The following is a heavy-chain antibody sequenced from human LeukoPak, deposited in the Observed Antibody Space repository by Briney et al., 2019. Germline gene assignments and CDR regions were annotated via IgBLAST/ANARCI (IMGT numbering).Heavy chain of an antibody. D-gene: IGHD1-26*01. V-gene: IGHV4-59*01. Sequence: PSETLSLTCTVAGGSISNYFWSWIRQPPGEGLEWIWYVYYSGSTNYNPSLKSRVTISVDTSKNQFSLKLSSVTAADTAVYYCAGVGATDLDYWGQGTLVTVSS. J-gene: IGHJ4*02. CDR1: GGSISNYF. CDR3: AGVGATDLDY. CDR2: VYYSGST.